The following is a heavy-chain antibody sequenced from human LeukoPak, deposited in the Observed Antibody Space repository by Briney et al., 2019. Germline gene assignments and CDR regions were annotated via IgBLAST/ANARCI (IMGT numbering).Heavy chain of an antibody. V-gene: IGHV3-53*04. CDR2: ISSGGIT. CDR1: GFTVSSNY. J-gene: IGHJ4*02. Sequence: GGSLRLSCAASGFTVSSNYMSRVRQAPGKGLEWVSVISSGGITYYADSVKGRFTISRHNSKNTLYLQMNSLRAEDTAVYYCARASPSGTNDYWGQGTLVTVSS. CDR3: ARASPSGTNDY. D-gene: IGHD2-8*01.